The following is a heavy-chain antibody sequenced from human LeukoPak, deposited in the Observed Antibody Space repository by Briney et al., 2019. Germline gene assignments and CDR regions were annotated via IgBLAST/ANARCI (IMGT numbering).Heavy chain of an antibody. CDR2: NYYSGST. J-gene: IGHJ3*02. Sequence: SETLSLTCTVPGGAISSGDYYWSWIRQPPGKGLEWIGYNYYSGSTYYNPSLKGRVTISVDTSKNQFSLKLSSVTAADTAVYYCARALTLGDDAFDIWGQGTMVTVSS. CDR1: GGAISSGDYY. V-gene: IGHV4-30-4*08. CDR3: ARALTLGDDAFDI. D-gene: IGHD3-10*01.